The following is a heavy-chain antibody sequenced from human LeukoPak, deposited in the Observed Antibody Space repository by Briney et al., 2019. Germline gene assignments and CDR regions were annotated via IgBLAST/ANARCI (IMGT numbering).Heavy chain of an antibody. J-gene: IGHJ4*02. CDR2: ISFDGNYE. CDR3: ARDFDGYSYAYPDY. D-gene: IGHD5-18*01. Sequence: GGSLRLSCAASGFSFGSYGMHWVRQAPGKGLEWVAVISFDGNYEYYADSVKGRFTISRDNPKNTLSLQMNSLRAEDTAVYYCARDFDGYSYAYPDYWGQGTLVTVSS. V-gene: IGHV3-30-3*01. CDR1: GFSFGSYG.